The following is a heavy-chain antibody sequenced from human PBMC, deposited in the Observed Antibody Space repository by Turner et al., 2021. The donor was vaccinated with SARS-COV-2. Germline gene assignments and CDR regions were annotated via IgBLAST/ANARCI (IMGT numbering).Heavy chain of an antibody. CDR1: GFTVSSNY. V-gene: IGHV3-53*02. D-gene: IGHD3-10*01. CDR2: IYSGGST. CDR3: ARGPHPRGFDY. Sequence: EVQLVETGGGLIQPGGSLSLSCAASGFTVSSNYMSWVRQAPGKGLEWVSVIYSGGSTYYADSVKGRFTISRDNSKNTLYLQMNSLRAEYTAVYYCARGPHPRGFDYWGQGTLVTVSS. J-gene: IGHJ4*02.